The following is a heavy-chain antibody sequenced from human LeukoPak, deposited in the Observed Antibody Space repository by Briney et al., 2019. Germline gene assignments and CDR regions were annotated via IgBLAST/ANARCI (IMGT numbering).Heavy chain of an antibody. CDR2: IPYDGSNK. CDR3: AKQGTVYYYYYYMDV. D-gene: IGHD4-17*01. Sequence: AGGSLRLSCATSGFSFSSYGMHWVRQAPGKGLEWVAVIPYDGSNKYYADSVKGRFTISRDNSKNTLYLQMNSLRAEDTAVYYCAKQGTVYYYYYYMDVWGKGTTVTVSS. J-gene: IGHJ6*03. CDR1: GFSFSSYG. V-gene: IGHV3-30*02.